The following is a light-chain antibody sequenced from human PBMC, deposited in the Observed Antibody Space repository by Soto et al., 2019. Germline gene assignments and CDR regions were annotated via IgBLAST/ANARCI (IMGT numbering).Light chain of an antibody. CDR2: GAS. Sequence: IVMTQSPATLSVSPGDRATVSCRSSQPVNNNLAWYQHKPGQAPRLLIYGASTRATGISARFSGGGSGTEFTLTISSLQSEDFALYFCQQYEKWPPSITFGQGTRLEIK. V-gene: IGKV3-15*01. J-gene: IGKJ5*01. CDR3: QQYEKWPPSIT. CDR1: QPVNNN.